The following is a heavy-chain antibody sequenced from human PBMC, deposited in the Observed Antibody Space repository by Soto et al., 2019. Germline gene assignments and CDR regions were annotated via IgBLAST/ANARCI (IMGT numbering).Heavy chain of an antibody. CDR2: IYYSGST. V-gene: IGHV4-59*01. J-gene: IGHJ6*02. Sequence: SETLSLTCTVSGGSISSYYWSWIRQPPLTGMEWIGYIYYSGSTNYNPSLKSRVTISVDTSKNQFSLKLSSVTAADTAVYDCARDQGGSSWPYYYYYYGMDVWGQGTTVTVS. CDR3: ARDQGGSSWPYYYYYYGMDV. CDR1: GGSISSYY. D-gene: IGHD6-13*01.